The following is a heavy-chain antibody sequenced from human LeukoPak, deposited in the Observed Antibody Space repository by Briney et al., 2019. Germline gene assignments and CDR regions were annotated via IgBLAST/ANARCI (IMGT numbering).Heavy chain of an antibody. CDR1: GFTFSSYA. CDR3: AKERGYSYGYGY. V-gene: IGHV3-64*01. Sequence: PGGSLRLSCAASGFTFSSYAMHWVRQAPGKGLEYVSAISSNGGSTYYANSVKGRFTISRDNSKNTLYLQMNSLRAEDTAVYYCAKERGYSYGYGYWGQGTLVTVSS. D-gene: IGHD5-18*01. CDR2: ISSNGGST. J-gene: IGHJ4*02.